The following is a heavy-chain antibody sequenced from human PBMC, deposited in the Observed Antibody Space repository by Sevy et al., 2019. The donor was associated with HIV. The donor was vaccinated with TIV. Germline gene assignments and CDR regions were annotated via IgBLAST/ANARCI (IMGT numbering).Heavy chain of an antibody. Sequence: GGSLRLSCAASGFTVSSNYMSWVRQAPGKGLEWVSVIYSGDRTDYVASVKGRVTISRDNSRSTRYLQMNSLRAEDTAVYYCARDRVTYYYDSCGYYTSGYGMDVWGQGTTVTVSS. CDR2: IYSGDRT. CDR3: ARDRVTYYYDSCGYYTSGYGMDV. V-gene: IGHV3-53*01. J-gene: IGHJ6*02. CDR1: GFTVSSNY. D-gene: IGHD3-22*01.